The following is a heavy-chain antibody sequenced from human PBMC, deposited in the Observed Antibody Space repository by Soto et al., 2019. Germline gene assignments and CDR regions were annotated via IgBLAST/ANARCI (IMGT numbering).Heavy chain of an antibody. J-gene: IGHJ4*02. CDR1: GDSVSSNSAA. D-gene: IGHD3-22*01. CDR3: ARDKDTMIVVVIDY. Sequence: KQSQTLSLTCAISGDSVSSNSAAWNWIRQSPSRGLEWLGRTYYRSKWYNDYAVSVKSRITINPDTSKNQFSLQLNSVTPEDTAVYYCARDKDTMIVVVIDYWGQGTLVTVSS. V-gene: IGHV6-1*01. CDR2: TYYRSKWYN.